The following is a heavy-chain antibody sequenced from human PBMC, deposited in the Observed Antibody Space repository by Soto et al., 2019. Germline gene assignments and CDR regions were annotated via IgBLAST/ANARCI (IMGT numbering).Heavy chain of an antibody. J-gene: IGHJ4*02. CDR3: ARITGDYGDYSYYFGY. Sequence: SGPTLVNPTETLTLTCTVSGFSLSNARMGVSWIRQPPGKALEWLAHIFSNDEKSYSTSLKSRLTISKDTSKSQVVLTMTNMDPVDTATYYCARITGDYGDYSYYFGYCGQRTLVTVSS. CDR1: GFSLSNARMG. V-gene: IGHV2-26*01. D-gene: IGHD4-17*01. CDR2: IFSNDEK.